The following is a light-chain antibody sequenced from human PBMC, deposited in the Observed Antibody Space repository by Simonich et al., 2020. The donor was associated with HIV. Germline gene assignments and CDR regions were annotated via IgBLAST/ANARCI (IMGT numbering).Light chain of an antibody. J-gene: IGKJ4*01. CDR1: QSLLHSDGKTY. CDR2: EVF. V-gene: IGKV2D-29*02. Sequence: DIGMTQTPLSLSVIPGQPASFSCKSSQSLLHSDGKTYLYWYLQKPGQSPQLLIYEVFNRFSGVPDRFSGSGSGTDFTLKISRVEAEDVGVYYCMRSIQLPLTFGGGTKVEIK. CDR3: MRSIQLPLT.